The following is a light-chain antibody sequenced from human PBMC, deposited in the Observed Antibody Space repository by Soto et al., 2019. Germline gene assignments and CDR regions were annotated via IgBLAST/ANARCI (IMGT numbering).Light chain of an antibody. CDR3: QQYDNLPPGWT. J-gene: IGKJ1*01. CDR2: GVS. V-gene: IGKV3-15*01. Sequence: EIVMTQSLATLSVSPRERATLSCRASQSVSSKLAWFQQKPGQAPSLLIYGVSTRATGVPVRFSGSGSGTEFTITISSLLPEDIATYYCQQYDNLPPGWTFGQGTKVDIK. CDR1: QSVSSK.